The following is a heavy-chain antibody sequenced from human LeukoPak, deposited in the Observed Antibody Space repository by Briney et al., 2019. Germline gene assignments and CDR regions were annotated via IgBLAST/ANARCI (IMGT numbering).Heavy chain of an antibody. V-gene: IGHV4-4*07. D-gene: IGHD1-26*01. CDR1: GGSISSYY. J-gene: IGHJ5*02. Sequence: SETLSLTCTVSGGSISSYYWSWIRQPAGKGLEWIGRIYSSGNTNYNPSLKSRVTMSVDTSKNQFSLKLSSVTAADTAVYYCATSARERFDPWGQGTLVTVSS. CDR2: IYSSGNT. CDR3: ATSARERFDP.